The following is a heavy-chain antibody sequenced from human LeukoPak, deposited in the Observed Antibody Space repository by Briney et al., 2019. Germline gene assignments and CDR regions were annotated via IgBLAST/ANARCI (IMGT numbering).Heavy chain of an antibody. CDR2: ISSSSTTI. J-gene: IGHJ6*02. V-gene: IGHV3-48*02. Sequence: GGSLRLSCAASGFTFSTYDMNWDRQAPGKGLEWVSYISSSSTTIYYADSLKGRFTISRDNAKNSLYLQMNSLRDEDTAVYYCARDPYYYYGSGTFFYGMDVWGQGTTVTVSS. CDR3: ARDPYYYYGSGTFFYGMDV. CDR1: GFTFSTYD. D-gene: IGHD3-10*01.